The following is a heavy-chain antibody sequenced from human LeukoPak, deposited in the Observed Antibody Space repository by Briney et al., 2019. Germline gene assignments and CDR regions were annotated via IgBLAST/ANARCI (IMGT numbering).Heavy chain of an antibody. D-gene: IGHD6-19*01. CDR1: GGSMSRSSYY. Sequence: PSETLSLTCTVSGGSMSRSSYYWGWIRQPPGKGLEWIGSIYYSGSTYYNPSLKSRVTISVDTSKNQFSLMLSSVTATDTAVYYCARHSSGWFRSALDIWGQGTMVTVSS. J-gene: IGHJ3*02. CDR2: IYYSGST. V-gene: IGHV4-39*01. CDR3: ARHSSGWFRSALDI.